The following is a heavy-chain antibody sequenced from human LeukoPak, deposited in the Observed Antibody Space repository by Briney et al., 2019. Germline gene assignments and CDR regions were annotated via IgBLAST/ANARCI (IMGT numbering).Heavy chain of an antibody. V-gene: IGHV3-7*01. CDR1: GFSFSGSW. CDR3: ARDPLNGALDI. Sequence: GGSLRLSCTASGFSFSGSWMSWVRQLPGKGLEWLADMNPDGSTIVYVDSVKGRFTISRDNAKNSVYLQMDGLRAEDTAVYYCARDPLNGALDIWGQGTLVTVSS. CDR2: MNPDGSTI. J-gene: IGHJ3*02.